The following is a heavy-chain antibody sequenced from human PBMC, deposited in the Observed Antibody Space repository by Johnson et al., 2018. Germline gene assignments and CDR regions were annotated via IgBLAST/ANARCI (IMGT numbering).Heavy chain of an antibody. D-gene: IGHD5-24*01. V-gene: IGHV3-30*18. CDR2: ISYDGSNK. Sequence: QVQLVQSGGGLVKPGGSLRLSCAASGFTFSSYSMNWVRQAPGKGLEWVAVISYDGSNKYYADSVKGRFTISRDNSKNTLYLQMNSLRPEDTAVYYCAKDAEMYYNMDVWGKGTTVTVSS. CDR3: AKDAEMYYNMDV. J-gene: IGHJ6*03. CDR1: GFTFSSYS.